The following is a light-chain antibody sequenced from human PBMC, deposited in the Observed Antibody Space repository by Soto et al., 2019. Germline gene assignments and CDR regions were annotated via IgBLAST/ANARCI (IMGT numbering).Light chain of an antibody. CDR2: DVS. CDR3: SSYTNIYV. Sequence: QSALTQPASVSGSPGQSITISCTGTSSDVGGYNYVSWYQQHPGKAPKLMIYDVSNRPSGVSNRLSGSKSGNTASLTISGLQAEDEADYYCSSYTNIYVCGTGTKLTVL. V-gene: IGLV2-14*01. CDR1: SSDVGGYNY. J-gene: IGLJ1*01.